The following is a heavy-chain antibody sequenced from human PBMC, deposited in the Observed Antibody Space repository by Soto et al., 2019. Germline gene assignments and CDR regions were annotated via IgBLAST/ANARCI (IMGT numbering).Heavy chain of an antibody. D-gene: IGHD6-19*01. V-gene: IGHV3-30*03. CDR1: GCTFISYG. Sequence: GGSLRLSCAASGCTFISYGMRWVRQAPGKGLEWVAVISYDGSNKYYADSVKGRFTISRDNSKNTLYLQMSSLRSEDTAVYYCATSKGLEFSSGWYVFDYWGQGTLVTVSS. CDR2: ISYDGSNK. J-gene: IGHJ4*02. CDR3: ATSKGLEFSSGWYVFDY.